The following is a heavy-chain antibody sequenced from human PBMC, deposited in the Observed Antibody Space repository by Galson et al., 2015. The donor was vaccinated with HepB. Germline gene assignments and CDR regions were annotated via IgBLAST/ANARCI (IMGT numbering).Heavy chain of an antibody. V-gene: IGHV1-46*01. D-gene: IGHD3-10*01. CDR2: INPSGGST. J-gene: IGHJ6*02. CDR3: ARGGQRYYYYYYGMDV. CDR1: GYTFTSYY. Sequence: SVKVSCKASGYTFTSYYMHWVRQAPGQGLEWMGIINPSGGSTSYAQKFQGRVTMTRDTSTSTVYMELSSLRSEDTAVYYCARGGQRYYYYYYGMDVWGQGTTVTVSS.